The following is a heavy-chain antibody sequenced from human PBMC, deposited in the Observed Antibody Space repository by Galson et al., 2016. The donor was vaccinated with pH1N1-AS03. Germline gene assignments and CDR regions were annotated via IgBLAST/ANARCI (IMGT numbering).Heavy chain of an antibody. J-gene: IGHJ4*02. CDR2: IRGDGSHI. D-gene: IGHD2-21*01. CDR1: GLTFSDYW. CDR3: CSPVGSYC. Sequence: SLRLSCAASGLTFSDYWMSWVRQAPGKGLEWLASIRGDGSHINYLDSVRNRFTIFRDNANNLLYLQMNSLRAEDTALYFCCSPVGSYCGGQGTLVTVSS. V-gene: IGHV3-7*01.